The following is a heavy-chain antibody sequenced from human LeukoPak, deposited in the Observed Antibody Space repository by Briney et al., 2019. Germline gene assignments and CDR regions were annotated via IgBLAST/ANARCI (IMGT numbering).Heavy chain of an antibody. CDR3: ARSGKWAFDI. Sequence: SETLSLTCAVYGGSFSGYYWSWIRQPPGKGLEWIGEINHSGSTNSNPSLKRRFTISVDTSKNQFSLKLSSVTAADTAVYYCARSGKWAFDIWGQGTMVTVSS. D-gene: IGHD1-1*01. V-gene: IGHV4-34*01. CDR2: INHSGST. CDR1: GGSFSGYY. J-gene: IGHJ3*02.